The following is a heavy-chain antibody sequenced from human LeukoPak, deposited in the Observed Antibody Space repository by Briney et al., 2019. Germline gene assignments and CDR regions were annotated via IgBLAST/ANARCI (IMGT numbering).Heavy chain of an antibody. D-gene: IGHD2-2*01. V-gene: IGHV4-34*01. Sequence: PSETLSLTCAVYGGSFSGYYWSWIRQPPGKGLEWIGEINHSGSTNYNPSLKGRVTISVDTSKNQFSLKLSSVTAADTAVHYCARGRNQLKYQLLRLKRYFDYWGQGTLVTVSS. CDR3: ARGRNQLKYQLLRLKRYFDY. J-gene: IGHJ4*02. CDR1: GGSFSGYY. CDR2: INHSGST.